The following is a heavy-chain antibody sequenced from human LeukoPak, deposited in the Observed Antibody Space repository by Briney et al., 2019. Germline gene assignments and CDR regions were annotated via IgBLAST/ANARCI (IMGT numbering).Heavy chain of an antibody. CDR3: AKDSLKYTSHEYFDY. CDR1: GFTVSSNY. V-gene: IGHV3-53*01. CDR2: IYSGGST. D-gene: IGHD1-26*01. J-gene: IGHJ4*02. Sequence: GGSLRLSCAASGFTVSSNYMSWVRQAPGKGLEWVSVIYSGGSTYYADSVKGRFAISRDNSKSTLFLQMNSLRAEDTALYYCAKDSLKYTSHEYFDYWGQGTLVTVSS.